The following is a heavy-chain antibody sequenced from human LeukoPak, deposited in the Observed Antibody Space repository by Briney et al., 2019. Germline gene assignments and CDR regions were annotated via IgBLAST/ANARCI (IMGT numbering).Heavy chain of an antibody. Sequence: SETLSLTCTVSGGSIRTYYWSWIRQPAGKGLEWIGRIYTSGSTNYNPSLKSRVTMSVDTSKNQFSLKLSSVTAADTAVYYCARDTYYYGSGSYYDYWGQGTLVTVSS. CDR3: ARDTYYYGSGSYYDY. CDR2: IYTSGST. D-gene: IGHD3-10*01. J-gene: IGHJ4*02. CDR1: GGSIRTYY. V-gene: IGHV4-4*07.